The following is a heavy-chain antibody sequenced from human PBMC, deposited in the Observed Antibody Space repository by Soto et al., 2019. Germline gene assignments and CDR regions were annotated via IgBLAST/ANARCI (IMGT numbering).Heavy chain of an antibody. CDR3: AREDCSSGYAVTFHH. D-gene: IGHD3-22*01. V-gene: IGHV3-30*04. CDR2: IGNDGTAT. Sequence: QVQLVESGGGVVQRGGSLRLSCAASGFTFSSYPMNLVRQAPGKGLEWVAAIGNDGTATHLADSVKGRFTISRDNPKPRLYLQMESLRADDTAVDYCAREDCSSGYAVTFHHWGQGSLVRVSS. CDR1: GFTFSSYP. J-gene: IGHJ1*01.